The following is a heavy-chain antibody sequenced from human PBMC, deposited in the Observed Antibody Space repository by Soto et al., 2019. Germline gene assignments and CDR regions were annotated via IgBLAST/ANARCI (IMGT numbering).Heavy chain of an antibody. CDR3: ARGRGEFDA. Sequence: TLSLTCAVYGASLSDNYCNWLRQPPGKGLDWIGELNHSGNTNYNPSLRSRVTTSIDTSKNQLSLNLRSVSAADTAVYYCARGRGEFDAWCQGTLVPVAS. D-gene: IGHD2-21*01. CDR1: GASLSDNY. J-gene: IGHJ5*02. V-gene: IGHV4-34*01. CDR2: LNHSGNT.